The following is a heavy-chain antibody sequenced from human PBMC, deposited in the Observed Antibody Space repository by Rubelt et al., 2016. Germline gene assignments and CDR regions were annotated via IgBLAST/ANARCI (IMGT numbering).Heavy chain of an antibody. CDR2: IKQDGSEK. CDR3: ARDLGANYPFDY. Sequence: GGSLRISCAASGFTFRSYWMSWVRPAPGKGLEWVANIKQDGSEKYYVGSVTCRFTISRDNAKNSLYLQMNSLSAEDTAVYFCARDLGANYPFDYWGQGALVTVSS. V-gene: IGHV3-7*04. D-gene: IGHD4/OR15-4a*01. CDR1: GFTFRSYW. J-gene: IGHJ4*02.